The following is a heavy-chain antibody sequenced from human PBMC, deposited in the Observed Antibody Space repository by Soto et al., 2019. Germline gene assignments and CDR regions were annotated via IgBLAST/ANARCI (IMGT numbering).Heavy chain of an antibody. CDR1: GFTFSNYW. V-gene: IGHV3-74*01. J-gene: IGHJ4*02. Sequence: GGSLRLSCAASGFTFSNYWMHWVRQTPGKGLVWVSRINGDGSSTTYADSVKGRFTISRDNAKNTLYLQMNSLRAEDTALYYCARAGGGNTAADYWGQGTLVTVSS. D-gene: IGHD2-15*01. CDR3: ARAGGGNTAADY. CDR2: INGDGSST.